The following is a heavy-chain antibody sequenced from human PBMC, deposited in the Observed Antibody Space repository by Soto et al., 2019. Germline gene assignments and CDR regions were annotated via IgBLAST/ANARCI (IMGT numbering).Heavy chain of an antibody. CDR3: AKEGAAAGETYYYYGMDV. J-gene: IGHJ6*02. V-gene: IGHV4-4*07. CDR2: IYTSGST. CDR1: GGSISSYY. Sequence: QVQLQESGPGLVKPSETLSLTCTVSGGSISSYYWSWIRQPAGKGLEWTGRIYTSGSTNYNPSLKSRVTTSVDTSKNQFALKLSSVSAADTAVYYCAKEGAAAGETYYYYGMDVWGQGTTVTV. D-gene: IGHD6-13*01.